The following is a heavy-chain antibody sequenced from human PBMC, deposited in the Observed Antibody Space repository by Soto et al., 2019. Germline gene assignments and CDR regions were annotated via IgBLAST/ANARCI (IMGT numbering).Heavy chain of an antibody. D-gene: IGHD3-16*02. CDR3: ARDLSGPLDY. V-gene: IGHV3-33*08. CDR1: GFSFSISP. J-gene: IGHJ4*02. CDR2: IWYDGSQK. Sequence: QVQLVESGGGVVQPGRSLRLSCAASGFSFSISPMHWVRQAPGKGPEWVALIWYDGSQKFYADSVKGRFTISRDTSKNTLYLQMNSLRAEDTAVYFCARDLSGPLDYWGQGTLLTVSS.